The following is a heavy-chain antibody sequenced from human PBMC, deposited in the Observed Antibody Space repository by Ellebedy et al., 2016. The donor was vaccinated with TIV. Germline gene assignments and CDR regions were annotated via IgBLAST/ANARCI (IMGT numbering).Heavy chain of an antibody. CDR2: IKKDGSEI. Sequence: GESLKISXAASGFTSSNYWMNWVRQAPGKGLEWVANIKKDGSEIYYVDSVKGRFTISRDSAKNSLYLLMNSLRAEDTAVYYCARVRGGYYFDYWGQGTLVTVSS. D-gene: IGHD2-15*01. J-gene: IGHJ4*02. CDR3: ARVRGGYYFDY. V-gene: IGHV3-7*01. CDR1: GFTSSNYW.